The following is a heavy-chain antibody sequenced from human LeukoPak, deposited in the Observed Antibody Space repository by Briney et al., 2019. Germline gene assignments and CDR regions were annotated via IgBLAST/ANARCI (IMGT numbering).Heavy chain of an antibody. V-gene: IGHV4-59*01. J-gene: IGHJ4*02. CDR3: ARALRSYYGLDY. D-gene: IGHD1-26*01. Sequence: PSETLSLTCTVSGGSISSYYWSWIRQPPGKGLEWIGYIYYSGSTNYNPSLKSRVTISVDTSKNQFSLKLSSVTAADTAVYYCARALRSYYGLDYWGQGTLVTVSS. CDR1: GGSISSYY. CDR2: IYYSGST.